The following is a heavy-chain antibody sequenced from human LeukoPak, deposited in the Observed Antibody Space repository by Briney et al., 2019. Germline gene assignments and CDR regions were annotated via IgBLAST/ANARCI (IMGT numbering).Heavy chain of an antibody. Sequence: GGSLRLSCAASGFTFSSYAMHWVRQAPGKGLEWVSVISHDGSNKYYADSVKGRFTSSRDNSKNTLYLQMNSLRAEDTAVYYCARDWRELSDYWGQGTLVTVSS. J-gene: IGHJ4*02. V-gene: IGHV3-30-3*01. CDR3: ARDWRELSDY. D-gene: IGHD1-26*01. CDR1: GFTFSSYA. CDR2: ISHDGSNK.